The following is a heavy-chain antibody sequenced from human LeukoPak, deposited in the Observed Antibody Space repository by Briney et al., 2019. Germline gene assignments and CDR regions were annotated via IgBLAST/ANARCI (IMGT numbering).Heavy chain of an antibody. D-gene: IGHD6-13*01. J-gene: IGHJ5*02. CDR1: GFTFSDHY. V-gene: IGHV3-11*01. CDR2: ISSSGSTI. CDR3: ARENLEPYLGIAAAGWFDP. Sequence: GGSLRLSCAASGFTFSDHYMDWVRQAPGKGLEWVSYISSSGSTIYYADSVKGRFTISRDNAKNSLYLQMNSLRAEDTAVYYCARENLEPYLGIAAAGWFDPWGQGTLVTVSS.